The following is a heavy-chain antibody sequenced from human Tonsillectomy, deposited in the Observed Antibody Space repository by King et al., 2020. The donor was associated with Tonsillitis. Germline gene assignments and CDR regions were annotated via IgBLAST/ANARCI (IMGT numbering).Heavy chain of an antibody. J-gene: IGHJ6*02. D-gene: IGHD1-1*01. Sequence: QMQLVQSGAEVKKPGSSVKVSCKASGGTFKNNALSWVRQAPGQGLEWMGGIFPVFGTATYPQKFQGRVTITADESMTTTYMELISLISEDTALYYCARGPTGATWYSYGLAIWGQGTAVTVSS. V-gene: IGHV1-69*01. CDR1: GGTFKNNA. CDR3: ARGPTGATWYSYGLAI. CDR2: IFPVFGTA.